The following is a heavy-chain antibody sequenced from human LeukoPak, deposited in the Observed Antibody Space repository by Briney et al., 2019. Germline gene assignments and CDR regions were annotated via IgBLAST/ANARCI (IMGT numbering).Heavy chain of an antibody. CDR3: ARTLSGSYPENWFDL. CDR1: GYTFTTYG. Sequence: GSVKVSCKASGYTFTTYGISWVRQAPGQGLEWMGWISAYNGNTNFAQKLQGRVTMTTDTSTSTAYMQLRSLRSDDTAVYYCARTLSGSYPENWFDLWGQGTLVTVSS. CDR2: ISAYNGNT. V-gene: IGHV1-18*01. D-gene: IGHD1-26*01. J-gene: IGHJ5*02.